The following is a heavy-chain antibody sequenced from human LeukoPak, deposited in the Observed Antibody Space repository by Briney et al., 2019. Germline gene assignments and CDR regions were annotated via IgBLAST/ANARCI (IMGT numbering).Heavy chain of an antibody. V-gene: IGHV1-2*02. CDR2: INPNSGGT. CDR3: ARDRRAVAFYSNWFDP. J-gene: IGHJ5*02. D-gene: IGHD6-19*01. CDR1: GYTFTGYY. Sequence: ASVKVSCKASGYTFTGYYMHWVRQAPGQGLEWMGWINPNSGGTNYAQKFQGRVTMTRDTSISTAYMELSRPRSEDTAVYYCARDRRAVAFYSNWFDPWGQGTLVTVSS.